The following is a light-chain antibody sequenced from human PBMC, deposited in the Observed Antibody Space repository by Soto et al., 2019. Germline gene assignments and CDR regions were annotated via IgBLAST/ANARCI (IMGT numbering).Light chain of an antibody. CDR1: QSVINN. CDR2: GAS. Sequence: EVLMTQSPANLSVSPGERATISCRASQSVINNLAWYQQKPGQAPRLLIYGASTMATGIPARFSGSGSGTDFTLTISSLQSEDFAIYYCQQYDIWPLTFGGGTKVEIK. CDR3: QQYDIWPLT. J-gene: IGKJ4*01. V-gene: IGKV3D-15*01.